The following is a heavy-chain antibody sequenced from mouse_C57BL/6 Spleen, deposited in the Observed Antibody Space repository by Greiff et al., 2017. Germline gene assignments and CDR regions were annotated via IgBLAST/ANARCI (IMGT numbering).Heavy chain of an antibody. Sequence: VQLKESGPGLVKPSQSLSLTCSVTGYSITSGYYWNWIRQFPGNKLEWMGYISYDGSNNYNPSLKNRISLTRDTSKNQFFLKLNSVTTEDTATYYCASDLGYYGSERAWFAYWGQGTLVTVSA. D-gene: IGHD1-1*01. CDR1: GYSITSGYY. V-gene: IGHV3-6*01. J-gene: IGHJ3*01. CDR3: ASDLGYYGSERAWFAY. CDR2: ISYDGSN.